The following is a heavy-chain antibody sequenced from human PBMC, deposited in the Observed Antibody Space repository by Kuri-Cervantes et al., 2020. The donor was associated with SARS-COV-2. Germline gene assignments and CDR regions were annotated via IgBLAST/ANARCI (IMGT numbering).Heavy chain of an antibody. D-gene: IGHD1/OR15-1a*01. V-gene: IGHV4-39*01. CDR1: GGSISSSSYY. Sequence: GSLRLPCTVSGGSISSSSYYWGWIRQPPGKGLEWIGSIYYSGSTYYNPSLKSRVTISVDTSKNQFSLKLSSVTAADTAVYYCARLRQQSVAFDIWGRGTMVTVSS. J-gene: IGHJ3*02. CDR2: IYYSGST. CDR3: ARLRQQSVAFDI.